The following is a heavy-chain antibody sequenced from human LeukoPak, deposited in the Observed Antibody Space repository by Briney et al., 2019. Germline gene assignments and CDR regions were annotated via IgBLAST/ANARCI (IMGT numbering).Heavy chain of an antibody. Sequence: GGSLRLSCAASEFTFSSYSMNWVHQAPGKGLEWVSYISSRSNIISYADSVKGRFTISTDNAKNSLYLQMNSLRDEDTAVYYCARDYQWSFDYWGQGTLVSVSS. CDR1: EFTFSSYS. CDR2: ISSRSNII. J-gene: IGHJ4*02. CDR3: ARDYQWSFDY. V-gene: IGHV3-48*02. D-gene: IGHD2-15*01.